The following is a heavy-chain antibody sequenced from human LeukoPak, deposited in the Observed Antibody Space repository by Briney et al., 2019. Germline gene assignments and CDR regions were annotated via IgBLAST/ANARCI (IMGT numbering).Heavy chain of an antibody. V-gene: IGHV4-61*02. CDR3: ARVRRQLVLSYYYYYMDV. CDR2: IYTSGST. J-gene: IGHJ6*03. CDR1: GGSISSGSYY. Sequence: SETLSLTCTVSGGSISSGSYYWSWIRQPAGKGLEWIGRIYTSGSTNYNPSLKSRVTISVDTSKNQFSLKLSSVTAADTAVYYCARVRRQLVLSYYYYYMDVWGKGTTVTVFS. D-gene: IGHD6-13*01.